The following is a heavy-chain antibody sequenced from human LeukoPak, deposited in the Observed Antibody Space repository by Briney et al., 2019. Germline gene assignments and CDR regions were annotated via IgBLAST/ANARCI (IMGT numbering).Heavy chain of an antibody. J-gene: IGHJ4*02. CDR3: ARGISFYYDSSGYYPDY. D-gene: IGHD3-22*01. CDR1: GYTFTSYD. Sequence: ASVKVSCKASGYTFTSYDINWVRQATGQGLEWMGWMNPNSGNTGYAQKFQGRVTMTRNTSISTAYMELSSLRSEDTAVYYCARGISFYYDSSGYYPDYWGQGTLVTVSS. CDR2: MNPNSGNT. V-gene: IGHV1-8*01.